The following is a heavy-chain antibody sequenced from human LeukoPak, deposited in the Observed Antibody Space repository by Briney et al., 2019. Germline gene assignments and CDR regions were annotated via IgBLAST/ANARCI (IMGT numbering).Heavy chain of an antibody. V-gene: IGHV3-30*02. CDR2: IRYDGSNK. D-gene: IGHD1/OR15-1a*01. CDR3: AKGGAGITKGYYFDY. CDR1: GFTFSSYG. J-gene: IGHJ4*02. Sequence: GGSLRLSCAASGFTFSSYGMSWVRQAPGKGLEWVAFIRYDGSNKYYADSVKGRFTISRDNSKNTLYLQMNSLRAEDTAVYYCAKGGAGITKGYYFDYWGQGTLVTVSS.